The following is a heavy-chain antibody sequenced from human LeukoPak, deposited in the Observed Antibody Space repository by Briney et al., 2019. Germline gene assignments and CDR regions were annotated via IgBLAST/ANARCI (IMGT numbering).Heavy chain of an antibody. V-gene: IGHV1-8*03. D-gene: IGHD4-23*01. J-gene: IGHJ3*02. CDR1: GYTFTGYY. Sequence: ASVKVSCKASGYTFTGYYMHWVRQAPGQGLEWMGWMNPNSGNRGYAQKFQGRVTITRNTSISTAYMELSSLRSEDTAVYYCARRLGLRWDLQAFDIWGQGTMVTVSS. CDR2: MNPNSGNR. CDR3: ARRLGLRWDLQAFDI.